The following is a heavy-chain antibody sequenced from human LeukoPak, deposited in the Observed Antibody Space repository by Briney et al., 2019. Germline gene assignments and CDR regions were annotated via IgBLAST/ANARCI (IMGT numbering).Heavy chain of an antibody. J-gene: IGHJ6*02. CDR1: GGSLSNYY. CDR3: AREGSGSLFYYGMDV. Sequence: SETLSLTCTVSGGSLSNYYWSWIRQAPGKGLEWIGYVYFSGSTNYNPSLKSRVTISLDTSKNLFSLKLSSVTAADTAIYYCAREGSGSLFYYGMDVWGQGTTVTVSS. V-gene: IGHV4-59*13. CDR2: VYFSGST. D-gene: IGHD3-10*01.